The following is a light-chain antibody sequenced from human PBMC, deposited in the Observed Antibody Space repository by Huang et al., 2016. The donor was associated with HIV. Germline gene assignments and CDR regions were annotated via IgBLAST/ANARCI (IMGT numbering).Light chain of an antibody. CDR2: GAS. CDR1: QSISAY. CDR3: QKSYTTPLT. Sequence: DIQMTQSPSSLSASVGDRVTITCRASQSISAYLNWYQQKPGKAPKLLIYGASTLQSGFPSRFSGSGSGTDFTLTINSLQPEDFATYYCQKSYTTPLTFGGGTKVEI. J-gene: IGKJ4*01. V-gene: IGKV1-39*01.